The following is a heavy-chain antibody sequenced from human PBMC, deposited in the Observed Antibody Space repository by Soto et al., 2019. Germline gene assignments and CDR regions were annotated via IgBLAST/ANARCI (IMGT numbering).Heavy chain of an antibody. CDR3: ARPETPYCGGDCGNFDY. CDR2: IYYDGSNK. V-gene: IGHV3-33*01. Sequence: GGSPRLPCASSGFTFSNYGMHCVRQAPGKGLEWVAIIYYDGSNKYYADSVTGRFTISRDNSKNTLFLQMNSLRAEDTAVYYCARPETPYCGGDCGNFDYWGEGILVTVSS. J-gene: IGHJ4*02. D-gene: IGHD2-21*02. CDR1: GFTFSNYG.